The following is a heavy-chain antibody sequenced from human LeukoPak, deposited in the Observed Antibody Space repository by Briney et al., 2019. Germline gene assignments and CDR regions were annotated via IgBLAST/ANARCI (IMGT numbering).Heavy chain of an antibody. Sequence: GASAKVSCKASGYTFTSYGISWVRQAPGQGLEWMGWISAYNGNTNYAQKLQGRVTMTTDTSTSTAYMELRSLRSDDTAVYYCARTSSGYYYRLDDAFDIWGQGTMVTVSS. CDR2: ISAYNGNT. CDR1: GYTFTSYG. V-gene: IGHV1-18*01. J-gene: IGHJ3*02. CDR3: ARTSSGYYYRLDDAFDI. D-gene: IGHD3-22*01.